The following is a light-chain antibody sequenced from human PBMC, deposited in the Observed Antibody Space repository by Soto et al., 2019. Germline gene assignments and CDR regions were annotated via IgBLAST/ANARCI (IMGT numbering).Light chain of an antibody. CDR1: QGIRND. CDR3: LQDYNYPLT. CDR2: AAS. Sequence: AIQMTQSPPSLSASVGDRVTITCRASQGIRNDLGWYQQKPGKAPKLLIYAASSLQSGVPSRFSGSGSGTDFTLTISSLQPEDFATYYRLQDYNYPLTFGGGSKVDIK. V-gene: IGKV1-6*01. J-gene: IGKJ4*01.